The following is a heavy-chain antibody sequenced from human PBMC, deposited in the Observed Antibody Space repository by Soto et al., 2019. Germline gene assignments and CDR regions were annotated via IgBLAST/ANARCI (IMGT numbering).Heavy chain of an antibody. J-gene: IGHJ4*02. CDR1: GASISNYY. V-gene: IGHV4-59*01. D-gene: IGHD4-17*01. CDR2: IYYSGST. Sequence: SETLSLTCTVSGASISNYYWSLIRQPQGRGLEWIGYIYYSGSTNYNPSLKSRVTMSLDTSKNQFSLKLSSVTAADTAVYFCARTHDSGDYFDYWGQGTLVTVSS. CDR3: ARTHDSGDYFDY.